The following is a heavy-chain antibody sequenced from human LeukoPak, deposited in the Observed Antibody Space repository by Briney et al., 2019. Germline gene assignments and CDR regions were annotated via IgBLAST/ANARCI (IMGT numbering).Heavy chain of an antibody. D-gene: IGHD3-22*01. V-gene: IGHV1-2*02. Sequence: ASAKVSCKASGYTFSGYLIHWVRQAPGQGLEWMGWINPNSGGTNSAQRFQGRVTMTRDTSINTSYMELSSLRSDDTAVYYCARMRSQDNYYDSSGYYETYDYWGQGTLVTVSS. CDR2: INPNSGGT. CDR1: GYTFSGYL. CDR3: ARMRSQDNYYDSSGYYETYDY. J-gene: IGHJ4*02.